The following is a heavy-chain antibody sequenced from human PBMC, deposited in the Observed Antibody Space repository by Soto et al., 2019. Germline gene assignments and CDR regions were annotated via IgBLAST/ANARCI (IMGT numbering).Heavy chain of an antibody. V-gene: IGHV4-28*03. CDR3: ARGDYAKAFDI. J-gene: IGHJ3*02. Sequence: VQLQESGPGLVKPSDTLSLICAVSAYSISSSNWWGWIRQPPGKGLEWIGNIYYSGSAYYNPSLKSRVTMSVDTSKNQFSLKLTSVTAVDTAVYYCARGDYAKAFDIWGQGTTVTVSS. CDR2: IYYSGSA. CDR1: AYSISSSNW. D-gene: IGHD2-2*01.